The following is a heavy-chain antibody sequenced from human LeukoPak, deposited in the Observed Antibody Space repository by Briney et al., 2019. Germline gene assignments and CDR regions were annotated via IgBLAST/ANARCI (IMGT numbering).Heavy chain of an antibody. CDR3: ARVDVVVPAATGRPNYYYYMDV. CDR2: IYTSGST. J-gene: IGHJ6*03. Sequence: SETLSLTCTVSGGSISSGSYYWSWIRQPAGKGPEWIGRIYTSGSTNYNPSLKSRVTMSVDTSKNQFSLKLSSVTAADTAVYYCARVDVVVPAATGRPNYYYYMDVWGKGTTVTVSS. CDR1: GGSISSGSYY. D-gene: IGHD2-2*01. V-gene: IGHV4-61*02.